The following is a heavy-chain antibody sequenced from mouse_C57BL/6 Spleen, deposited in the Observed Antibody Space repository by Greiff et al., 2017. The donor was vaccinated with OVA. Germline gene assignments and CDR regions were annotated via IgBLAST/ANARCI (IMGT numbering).Heavy chain of an antibody. D-gene: IGHD2-4*01. CDR2: INPNNGGT. Sequence: VQLQQSGPELVKPGASVKISCKASGYTFTDYYMNWVKQSHGKSLEWIGDINPNNGGTSYNQKFKGKATLTVDKSSSTAYMELRSLTSEDSAVYHCARRGDYDPYFDYWGQGTTLTVSS. V-gene: IGHV1-26*01. CDR3: ARRGDYDPYFDY. J-gene: IGHJ2*01. CDR1: GYTFTDYY.